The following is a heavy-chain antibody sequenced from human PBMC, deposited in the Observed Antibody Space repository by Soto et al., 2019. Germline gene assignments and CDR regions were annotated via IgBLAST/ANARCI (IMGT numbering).Heavy chain of an antibody. CDR2: INHSGST. V-gene: IGHV4-34*02. CDR1: GGSFSGYY. Sequence: QVQLQQWGAGLLKPSETLSLTCAVYGGSFSGYYWSWIRQPPGKGLEWIGEINHSGSTNFNPPLKRRVTISVDTSKPQFSLKLSSVTAADTAVYYCASGRMRYSFVDAYDIWGQGTVVTVSS. J-gene: IGHJ3*02. CDR3: ASGRMRYSFVDAYDI. D-gene: IGHD5-18*01.